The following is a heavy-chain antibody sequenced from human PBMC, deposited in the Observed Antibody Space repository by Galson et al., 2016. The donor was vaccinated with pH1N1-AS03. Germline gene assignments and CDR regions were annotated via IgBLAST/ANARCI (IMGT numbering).Heavy chain of an antibody. CDR2: INAGNGNT. J-gene: IGHJ6*02. D-gene: IGHD5-12*01. CDR3: ARDRCSGYDLFDYYYGMDV. V-gene: IGHV1-3*01. CDR1: GYTFTSYA. Sequence: SVKVSCKASGYTFTSYAMHWVRQAPGQRLEWMGWINAGNGNTKYSQKFQGRVTITRDTSASTAYMELSSRRSEDTAVYYCARDRCSGYDLFDYYYGMDVWGQGTTVTVSS.